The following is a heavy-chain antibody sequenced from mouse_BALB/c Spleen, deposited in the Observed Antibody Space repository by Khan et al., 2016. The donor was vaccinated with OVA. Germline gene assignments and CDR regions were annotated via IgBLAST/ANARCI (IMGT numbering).Heavy chain of an antibody. Sequence: QVQLKQSGPGLVAPSQSLSITCTVSGFSLTSYGVHWVRQPPGKGLEWLGIIWAGGSSHYNSALMSRLSISNDNSKSQVFLKMNSLQTDDTAMYDWARETTATPYWGQGTLVTVSA. CDR1: GFSLTSYG. V-gene: IGHV2-9*02. CDR2: IWAGGSS. CDR3: ARETTATPY. D-gene: IGHD1-2*01. J-gene: IGHJ3*01.